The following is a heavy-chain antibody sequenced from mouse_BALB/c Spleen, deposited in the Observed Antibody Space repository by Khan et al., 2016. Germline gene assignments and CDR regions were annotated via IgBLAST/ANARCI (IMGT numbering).Heavy chain of an antibody. V-gene: IGHV3-2*02. CDR1: GYSITSDYA. Sequence: EVQLQESGPGLMKPSQSLSLTCTVTGYSITSDYAWNWIRQFPGNKLEWMGYIIYSGSTTYTPSLKSRISITRDTSKNQFFLQLNSVTIEDTARYYCAGDGPNYAMDYWSQGTSVTVSS. CDR3: AGDGPNYAMDY. J-gene: IGHJ4*01. CDR2: IIYSGST. D-gene: IGHD2-3*01.